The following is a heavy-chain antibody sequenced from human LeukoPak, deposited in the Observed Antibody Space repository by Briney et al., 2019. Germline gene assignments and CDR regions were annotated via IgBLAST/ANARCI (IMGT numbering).Heavy chain of an antibody. Sequence: GGSLRLSCAASEFTFSSYGMHWVRQAPGKGLEWVAVISHDGSNKYYADSVKGRFTISRDNSKNTLYLQMNSLRAEDTALYYCAKGSNFEAVLNWFDSWGQGTLVTVSS. D-gene: IGHD3-3*01. CDR3: AKGSNFEAVLNWFDS. CDR2: ISHDGSNK. CDR1: EFTFSSYG. J-gene: IGHJ5*01. V-gene: IGHV3-30*18.